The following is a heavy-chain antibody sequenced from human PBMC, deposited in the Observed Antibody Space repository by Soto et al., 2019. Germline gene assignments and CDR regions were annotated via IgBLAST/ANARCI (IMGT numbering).Heavy chain of an antibody. J-gene: IGHJ4*02. CDR3: ARGPSGDKVDY. CDR2: IYNGGST. V-gene: IGHV4-30-4*01. Sequence: QVQLHESGPGLVKPSQTLSLTCTVSGDSISRGDSAWSWIRQSPGEGLEGIGHIYNGGSTNNNPSLNSRLSIPGDVSKNQFSLQLSSVTAADTALYYCARGPSGDKVDYWGQGTLVTVSS. D-gene: IGHD7-27*01. CDR1: GDSISRGDSA.